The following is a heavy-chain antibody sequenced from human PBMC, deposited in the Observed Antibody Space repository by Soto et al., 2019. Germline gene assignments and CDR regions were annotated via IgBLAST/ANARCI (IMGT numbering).Heavy chain of an antibody. Sequence: TSETLSLTCTVSGGFISSHYWSWVRQAPGKGLEWIGHIYYRGSTNYNPSLRSRSTISVDTSKNQFSLKLNSVTTADAAVYYCARDGREASGMDVWGQGTKVTVSS. CDR1: GGFISSHY. D-gene: IGHD1-26*01. J-gene: IGHJ6*02. CDR2: IYYRGST. V-gene: IGHV4-59*11. CDR3: ARDGREASGMDV.